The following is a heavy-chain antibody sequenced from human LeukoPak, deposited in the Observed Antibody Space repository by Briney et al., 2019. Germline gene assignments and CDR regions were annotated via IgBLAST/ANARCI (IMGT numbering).Heavy chain of an antibody. J-gene: IGHJ5*02. CDR1: GGSISTYS. CDR3: ARGTSYYNSETFYSWFDT. V-gene: IGHV4-59*01. CDR2: FYYTGST. D-gene: IGHD3-10*01. Sequence: SETLSLSCIVSGGSISTYSWGWIRQPPGKGLEYIGYFYYTGSTNYNPSLKSRVTISIDTSKSQVSLRLSSATAAGTAVYFCARGTSYYNSETFYSWFDTWGQGNLVTVSS.